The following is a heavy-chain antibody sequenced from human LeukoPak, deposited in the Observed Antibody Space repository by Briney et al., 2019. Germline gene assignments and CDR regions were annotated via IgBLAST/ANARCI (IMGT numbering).Heavy chain of an antibody. CDR1: GGSISSSSYY. V-gene: IGHV4-39*07. CDR2: IYYSGST. J-gene: IGHJ3*02. D-gene: IGHD3-22*01. Sequence: PSETLSLTCTVSGGSISSSSYYWGWIRQPPGKGLEWIGSIYYSGSTNYNPSLKSRVTISVDTSKNQFSLKLSSVTAADTAVYYCARDYLAYYYDSSGYIDAFDIWGQGTMVTVSS. CDR3: ARDYLAYYYDSSGYIDAFDI.